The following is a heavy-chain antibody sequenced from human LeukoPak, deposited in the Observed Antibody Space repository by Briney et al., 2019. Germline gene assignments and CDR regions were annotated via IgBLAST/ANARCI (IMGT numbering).Heavy chain of an antibody. Sequence: GGSLRLSCAASGFTFSDYYMSWIRQAPGKGLEWVSYISSSSSTIYYADSVKGRFTISRDNAKNSLYLQMNSLRAEDTAVYYCARPPGYCSGGSCYLWYCDYWGQGTLVTVSS. V-gene: IGHV3-11*01. CDR1: GFTFSDYY. CDR2: ISSSSSTI. CDR3: ARPPGYCSGGSCYLWYCDY. J-gene: IGHJ4*02. D-gene: IGHD2-15*01.